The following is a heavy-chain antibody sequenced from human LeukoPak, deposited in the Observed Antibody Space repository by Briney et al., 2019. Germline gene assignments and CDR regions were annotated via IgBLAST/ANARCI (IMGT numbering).Heavy chain of an antibody. CDR1: GGSISSYY. CDR2: IYYSGST. J-gene: IGHJ5*02. D-gene: IGHD3-3*01. Sequence: SETLSLTCTVSGGSISSYYWSWIRQPPGKGLEWIGYIYYSGSTNYNPSLKSRVTISVDTSKNQFSLKLSSVTAADTAVYYCARLDDFWSGYSPFDPWGQGTLVTVSS. V-gene: IGHV4-59*01. CDR3: ARLDDFWSGYSPFDP.